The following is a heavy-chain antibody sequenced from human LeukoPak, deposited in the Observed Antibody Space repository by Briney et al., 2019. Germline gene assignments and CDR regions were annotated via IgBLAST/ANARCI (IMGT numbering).Heavy chain of an antibody. D-gene: IGHD6-13*01. V-gene: IGHV1-69*05. CDR2: IIPIFGTA. CDR3: ARDPSSSWTSENYFDY. J-gene: IGHJ4*02. CDR1: GGTFSSYA. Sequence: ASVKVSCKASGGTFSSYAISWVRQAPGQGLEWMGGIIPIFGTANYAQKFQGRVTITTDESTSTAYMELSSLRSEDTAVYYCARDPSSSWTSENYFDYWGQGTLVTVSS.